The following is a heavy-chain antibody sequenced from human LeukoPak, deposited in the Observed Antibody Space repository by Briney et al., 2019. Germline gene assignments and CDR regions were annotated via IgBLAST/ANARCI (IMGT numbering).Heavy chain of an antibody. Sequence: SVKVSCKASGGTFSSYAISWVRQAPGQGLEWMGGIIPIFGTANYAQKFQGRVTITADESTSTAYMELSSLRSEDTAVYYCARSLAVAGIYYYYMDVWGKGTTVTVSS. CDR3: ARSLAVAGIYYYYMDV. D-gene: IGHD6-19*01. CDR1: GGTFSSYA. CDR2: IIPIFGTA. J-gene: IGHJ6*03. V-gene: IGHV1-69*13.